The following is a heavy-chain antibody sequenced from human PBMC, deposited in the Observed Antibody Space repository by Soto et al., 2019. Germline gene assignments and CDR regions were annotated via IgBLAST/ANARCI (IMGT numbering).Heavy chain of an antibody. V-gene: IGHV2-5*01. D-gene: IGHD1-26*01. CDR2: IYWNDDK. Sequence: SGPTLVNPTQTLTLTCTFSGFSFSTSGVGVGWIRQPPGKALEWLALIYWNDDKRYSPSLKSRLTITKDTSKNQVVLTMTNMDPVDTAPLVGATSPWDYWGQGTLVTVSS. CDR3: ATSPWDY. J-gene: IGHJ4*02. CDR1: GFSFSTSGVG.